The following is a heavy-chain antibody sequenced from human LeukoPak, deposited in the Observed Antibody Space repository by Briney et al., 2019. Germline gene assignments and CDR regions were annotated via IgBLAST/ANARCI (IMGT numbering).Heavy chain of an antibody. CDR2: VNPNSGGT. V-gene: IGHV1-2*02. Sequence: ASVKVSCKASGYTFTSYYMHWVRQAPGQGLEWMGWVNPNSGGTNYAQKFQGRVTMTRDTSISTAYMELSRLRSDDTAVYYCARGPSLDYDYVWGSYPTDGYWGQGTLVTVSS. CDR1: GYTFTSYY. D-gene: IGHD3-16*02. CDR3: ARGPSLDYDYVWGSYPTDGY. J-gene: IGHJ4*02.